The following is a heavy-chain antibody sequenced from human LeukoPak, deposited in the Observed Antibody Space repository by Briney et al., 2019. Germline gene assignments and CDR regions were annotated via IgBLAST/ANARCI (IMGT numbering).Heavy chain of an antibody. V-gene: IGHV1-69*04. CDR2: IIPILGIA. D-gene: IGHD6-13*01. CDR1: GGTFSSYA. CDR3: ARDLWRVAARPYYYYGMDV. J-gene: IGHJ6*02. Sequence: SVKVSCKASGGTFSSYAISWVRQAPGQGLEWMGRIIPILGIANYAQKFQGRVTITADKSTSTAYMELSSLRSKDTAVYYCARDLWRVAARPYYYYGMDVWAKGPRSPSP.